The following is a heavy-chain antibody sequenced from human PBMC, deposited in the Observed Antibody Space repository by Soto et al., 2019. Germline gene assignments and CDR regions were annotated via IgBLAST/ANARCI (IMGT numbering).Heavy chain of an antibody. D-gene: IGHD3-3*01. CDR2: IYYSGST. V-gene: IGHV4-59*01. J-gene: IGHJ6*03. CDR1: GGSISSYY. Sequence: SETLSLTCTVSGGSISSYYWSWIRQPPGKGLEWIGYIYYSGSTNYNPSLKSRVTISVDTSKNQFSLNLSSVTAADTAVYYCARGGAYYDFWSGYYTSYYYMDVWGKGTTVTVSS. CDR3: ARGGAYYDFWSGYYTSYYYMDV.